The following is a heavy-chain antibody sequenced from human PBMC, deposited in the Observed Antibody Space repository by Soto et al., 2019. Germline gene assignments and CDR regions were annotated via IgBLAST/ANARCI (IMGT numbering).Heavy chain of an antibody. CDR1: GGTVRSYW. D-gene: IGHD3-9*01. Sequence: SVKVSCKASGGTVRSYWISCLRQPPVQRLEWMGGILPIFGTANYAQKFQGRVTITGDESTGTPDMELSTLRSEDTAVYYCATLSAINRNLYYYGMDVWGQGTTVRVAS. V-gene: IGHV1-69*13. J-gene: IGHJ6*02. CDR2: ILPIFGTA. CDR3: ATLSAINRNLYYYGMDV.